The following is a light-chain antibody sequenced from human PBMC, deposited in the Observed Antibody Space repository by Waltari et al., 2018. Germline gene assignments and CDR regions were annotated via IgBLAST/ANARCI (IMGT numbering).Light chain of an antibody. J-gene: IGLJ3*02. CDR3: AAWDDSLSGRV. V-gene: IGLV1-47*01. CDR1: MSTIGTNY. Sequence: QSVLTQPPSASGTPGQRVTISCSGSMSTIGTNYVSWYQQLPGTAPKLLIYRNNQRPSGVPDRFSGSKSGTSASLAISGLRSEDEADYYCAAWDDSLSGRVFGGGTKVTVL. CDR2: RNN.